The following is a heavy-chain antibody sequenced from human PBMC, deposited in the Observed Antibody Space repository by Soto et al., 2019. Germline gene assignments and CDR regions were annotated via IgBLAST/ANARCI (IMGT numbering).Heavy chain of an antibody. CDR3: AHRAYYFGSGSYYTP. J-gene: IGHJ5*02. D-gene: IGHD3-10*01. Sequence: SGPTLVNPTQTLTLTCTFSGFSLSTREVGVGWIRQPPGKALEWLALIYWDDDKRYRPSLKSRLAVVKDTSKNLVILVMTNMDPENTPIFSCAHRAYYFGSGSYYTPWGKGIWVTVS. CDR2: IYWDDDK. V-gene: IGHV2-5*02. CDR1: GFSLSTREVG.